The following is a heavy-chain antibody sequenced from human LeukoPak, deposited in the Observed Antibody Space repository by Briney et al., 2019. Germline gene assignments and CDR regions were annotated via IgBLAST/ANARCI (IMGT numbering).Heavy chain of an antibody. D-gene: IGHD5-18*01. J-gene: IGHJ4*02. CDR2: ISGSGGST. CDR1: GFTFSSYG. V-gene: IGHV3-23*01. Sequence: GGSLRLSCAASGFTFSSYGMSWVRQAPGKGLEWVSAISGSGGSTYYADSVKGRFTISRDNSKNTLYLQMNSLRAEDTAVYYCARALDTAMAPGDYWGQGTLVTVSS. CDR3: ARALDTAMAPGDY.